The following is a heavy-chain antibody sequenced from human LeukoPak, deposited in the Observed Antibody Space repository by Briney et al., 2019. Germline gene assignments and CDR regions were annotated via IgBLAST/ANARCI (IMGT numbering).Heavy chain of an antibody. D-gene: IGHD2-15*01. CDR1: GGSVSGYH. CDR2: IYFTGST. Sequence: SKTLSLTCTVSGGSVSGYHWSWIRQPPGQGLECIGHIYFTGSTTYNPSLKSRVTISVDTSQNHFSLSLTSVTSADTAVYYCARVTAAGGGFDHWGQGTLVTVSS. J-gene: IGHJ4*02. V-gene: IGHV4-59*02. CDR3: ARVTAAGGGFDH.